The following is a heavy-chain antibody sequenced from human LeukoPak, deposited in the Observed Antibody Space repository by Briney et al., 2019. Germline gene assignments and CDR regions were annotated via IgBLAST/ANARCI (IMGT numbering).Heavy chain of an antibody. CDR1: GYTFTGYY. CDR2: INPNSGGT. V-gene: IGHV1-2*02. J-gene: IGHJ4*02. D-gene: IGHD2-2*01. CDR3: ARRRPIVVVPASFDY. Sequence: GASVKVSCKASGYTFTGYYMHWVRQAPGQGLEWMGWINPNSGGTNYAQKFQGRVTMTRDTSISTAYMELSRLRSDDTAVYYCARRRPIVVVPASFDYWGQGTLVTVSS.